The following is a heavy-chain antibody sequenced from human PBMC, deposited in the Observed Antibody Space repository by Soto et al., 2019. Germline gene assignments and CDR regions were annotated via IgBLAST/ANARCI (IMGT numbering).Heavy chain of an antibody. D-gene: IGHD2-15*01. CDR3: AREVVVAATGWFDP. V-gene: IGHV1-69*13. CDR1: GGTFSSYA. Sequence: SVKVSCKASGGTFSSYAIIWVRQAPGQGLEWMGGIIPIFGTANYAQKFQGRVTITADESTSTAYMELSSLRSEDTAVYYCAREVVVAATGWFDPWGQGTLVTVSS. J-gene: IGHJ5*02. CDR2: IIPIFGTA.